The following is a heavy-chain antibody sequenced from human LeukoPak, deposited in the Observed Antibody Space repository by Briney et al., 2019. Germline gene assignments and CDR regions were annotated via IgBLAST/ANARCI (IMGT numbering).Heavy chain of an antibody. Sequence: GGSLRLSCAASGFTFSNAWMSWVRQAPGKGLEWVGRIKSKTDGGTTDYAAPVKGRFTISRDDSKNTLYLQMNSLKTEDTAVYYCTTVVDSSGYYMVDYWGQGTLVTVSS. CDR1: GFTFSNAW. D-gene: IGHD3-22*01. CDR3: TTVVDSSGYYMVDY. V-gene: IGHV3-15*01. J-gene: IGHJ4*02. CDR2: IKSKTDGGTT.